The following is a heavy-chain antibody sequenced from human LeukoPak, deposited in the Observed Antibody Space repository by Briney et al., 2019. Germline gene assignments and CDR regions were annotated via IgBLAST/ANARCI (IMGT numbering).Heavy chain of an antibody. CDR3: ARVFTARSGGYDAFDI. V-gene: IGHV3-9*01. Sequence: GRSLRLSCAASGFTFDDYAMHWVRQAPGKGLEWVSGISWNSGSIGYADSVKGRFTISRDNAKTSLYLQMNSLRAEDTAVYYCARVFTARSGGYDAFDIWGQGTMVTVSS. CDR2: ISWNSGSI. D-gene: IGHD6-25*01. J-gene: IGHJ3*02. CDR1: GFTFDDYA.